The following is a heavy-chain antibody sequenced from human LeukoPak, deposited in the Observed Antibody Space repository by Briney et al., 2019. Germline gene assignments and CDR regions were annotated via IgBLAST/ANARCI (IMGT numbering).Heavy chain of an antibody. CDR3: ARGNWNSFDAFDI. CDR1: GFTFSSYS. V-gene: IGHV4-34*01. CDR2: INHSGST. D-gene: IGHD1-7*01. J-gene: IGHJ3*02. Sequence: PGGSLRLSCAASGFTFSSYSVNWIRQPPGKGLEWIGEINHSGSTNYNPSLKSRVTISVDTSKNQFSLKLSSVTAADTAVYYCARGNWNSFDAFDIWGQGTMVTVSS.